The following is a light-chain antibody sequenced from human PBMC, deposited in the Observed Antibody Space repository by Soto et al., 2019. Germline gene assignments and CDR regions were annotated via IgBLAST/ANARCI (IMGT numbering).Light chain of an antibody. J-gene: IGKJ4*01. CDR2: LAS. Sequence: DIQMTQSPSSLSASVGDRVTIACRASETINTYLNWYQQKPGEAPKLLMYLASTLESGVPSRFSGSGSGTDFTLTISSLQPEDFATYYCQQSYTTPPTFGGGTKVEIK. CDR1: ETINTY. CDR3: QQSYTTPPT. V-gene: IGKV1-39*01.